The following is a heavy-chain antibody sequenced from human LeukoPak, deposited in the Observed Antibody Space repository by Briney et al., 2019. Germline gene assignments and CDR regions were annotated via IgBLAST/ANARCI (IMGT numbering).Heavy chain of an antibody. D-gene: IGHD3-9*01. V-gene: IGHV1-69*04. CDR3: ARGERSYDILTGYD. CDR2: IIPILGIA. Sequence: GASVKVSCKASGYTFTSYYMHWVRQAPGQGLEWMGRIIPILGIANYAQKFQGRVTITADKSTSTAYMELSSLRSEDTAVYYCARGERSYDILTGYDWGQGTLVTVSS. J-gene: IGHJ4*02. CDR1: GYTFTSYY.